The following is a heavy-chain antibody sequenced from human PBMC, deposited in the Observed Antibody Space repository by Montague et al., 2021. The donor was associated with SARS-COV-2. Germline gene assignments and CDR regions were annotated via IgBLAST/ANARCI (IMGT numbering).Heavy chain of an antibody. Sequence: SRRLSCAASGFSVISNYMSWVRQAPGKGLEWVSLIYTIGTTYYADSVKGRFTISRDNSKNTLYLQMNSLRVEDTAVYYCARAVPGYYYDSSGYPDYFDYWGQGTLVTVSS. V-gene: IGHV3-53*01. J-gene: IGHJ4*02. D-gene: IGHD3-22*01. CDR2: IYTIGTT. CDR1: GFSVISNY. CDR3: ARAVPGYYYDSSGYPDYFDY.